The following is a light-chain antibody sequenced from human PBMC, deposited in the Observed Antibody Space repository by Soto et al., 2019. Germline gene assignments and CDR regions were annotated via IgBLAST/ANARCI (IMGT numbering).Light chain of an antibody. Sequence: EIGLTQSTASLSVSPGERATLSGMAIQSVDSYLVLYQQKPGQAPRLLIFGASNRATGIPARFSGSGSGTEFTLTIGSLQPDDFATYYCQHYNSYSEACGQGTKVDIK. CDR2: GAS. V-gene: IGKV3D-15*01. CDR1: QSVDSY. J-gene: IGKJ1*01. CDR3: QHYNSYSEA.